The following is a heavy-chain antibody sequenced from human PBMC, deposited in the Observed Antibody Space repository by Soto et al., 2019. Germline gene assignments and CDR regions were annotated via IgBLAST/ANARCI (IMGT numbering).Heavy chain of an antibody. D-gene: IGHD5-18*01. CDR3: ARNMDTALGDIDY. CDR1: GFSFSNYG. CDR2: IWYDGTNK. J-gene: IGHJ4*02. Sequence: QVQLVESGGGVVQPGKSLRLSCVASGFSFSNYGMYWVRQAPGKGLEWVSVIWYDGTNKFYANYVKGRFTISRDNFQNTLYLQMNSLRAEDTAVYYCARNMDTALGDIDYWGQGTLVTVSS. V-gene: IGHV3-33*01.